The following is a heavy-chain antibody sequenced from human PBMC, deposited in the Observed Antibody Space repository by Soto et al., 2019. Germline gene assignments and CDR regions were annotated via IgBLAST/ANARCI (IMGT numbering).Heavy chain of an antibody. CDR3: ARATYGGWSTIKDYYYYAMDV. D-gene: IGHD5-12*01. CDR2: ISGGSSRI. V-gene: IGHV3-48*02. J-gene: IGHJ6*02. CDR1: GFSFSTYD. Sequence: GGSLRLSCAASGFSFSTYDMNWVRQAPGKGLEWVSYISGGSSRIFYADSVKGRFTISRDNAKNSLYLQMNSLRDEDTGVYYCARATYGGWSTIKDYYYYAMDVWGQGTTVTVSS.